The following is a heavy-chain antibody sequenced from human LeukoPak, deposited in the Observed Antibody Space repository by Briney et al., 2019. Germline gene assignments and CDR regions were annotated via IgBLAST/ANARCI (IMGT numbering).Heavy chain of an antibody. CDR2: INPSGGST. Sequence: ASVKVSCKASGYTFTSYYMHWVRQAPGQGLEWMGIINPSGGSTSYAQKFQGRVTMTRDMSTSTVYMELSSPRSEDTAVYYCARANNIYCSSTSCYRRYFDYWGQGTLVTVSS. CDR1: GYTFTSYY. V-gene: IGHV1-46*01. D-gene: IGHD2-2*02. CDR3: ARANNIYCSSTSCYRRYFDY. J-gene: IGHJ4*02.